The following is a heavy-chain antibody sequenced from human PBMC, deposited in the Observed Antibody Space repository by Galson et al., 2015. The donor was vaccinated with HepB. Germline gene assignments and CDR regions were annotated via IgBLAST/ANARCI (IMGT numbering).Heavy chain of an antibody. D-gene: IGHD6-25*01. CDR2: IKQDGSEI. Sequence: SLRLSCAASGFTLSTYWMSWVRQAPGKGLEWVADIKQDGSEIDYVDSVKGRFTLSRDNAKNSLYLQMNSLRAEDTAEYYCAKRTAARPVRYFDLWGRGTLVTVSS. CDR3: AKRTAARPVRYFDL. J-gene: IGHJ2*01. V-gene: IGHV3-7*05. CDR1: GFTLSTYW.